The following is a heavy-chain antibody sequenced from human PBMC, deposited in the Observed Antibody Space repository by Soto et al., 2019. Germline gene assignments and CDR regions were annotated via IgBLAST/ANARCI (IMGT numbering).Heavy chain of an antibody. Sequence: QVQLVQSGDEMKKPGASVRVSCKASGDRFSSYGLSWVRPAPGQGLEWMGWISVSNGNSKSAEKFHGSITMTIDTFTVTAYMDLKSLRPDDTAMYYWARVVRSSGWHVRPGDIPYCGQVTRLTVSS. CDR1: GDRFSSYG. D-gene: IGHD6-19*01. CDR2: ISVSNGNS. V-gene: IGHV1-18*04. CDR3: ARVVRSSGWHVRPGDIPY. J-gene: IGHJ4*02.